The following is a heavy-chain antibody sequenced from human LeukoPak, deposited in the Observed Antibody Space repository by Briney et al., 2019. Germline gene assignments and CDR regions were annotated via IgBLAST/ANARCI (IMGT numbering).Heavy chain of an antibody. CDR2: ISGYNGNT. J-gene: IGHJ4*02. V-gene: IGHV1-18*01. CDR1: GYTFISYG. CDR3: ARDGGIAAAGTVARK. D-gene: IGHD6-13*01. Sequence: ASVKVSCKAFGYTFISYGICWVRQAPGQGLEWMGWISGYNGNTNYTQKFQGRVTMTTDTSTSTAYMELKNLRSDDTAVYYCARDGGIAAAGTVARKWGQGTLVIVSS.